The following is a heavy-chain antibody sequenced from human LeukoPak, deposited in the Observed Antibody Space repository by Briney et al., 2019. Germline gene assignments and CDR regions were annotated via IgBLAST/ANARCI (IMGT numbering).Heavy chain of an antibody. D-gene: IGHD7-27*01. V-gene: IGHV1-2*02. CDR2: INPNSGGT. J-gene: IGHJ4*02. CDR1: GYTFTGYY. CDR3: ARGDLGTEYYFDY. Sequence: GASVKVSCKASGYTFTGYYMHWVRQAPGQGLEWMGWINPNSGGTNYAQKFQGRVTMTRDTSISTAYMELSRLRSDDTAVYYYARGDLGTEYYFDYWGQGTLVTVSS.